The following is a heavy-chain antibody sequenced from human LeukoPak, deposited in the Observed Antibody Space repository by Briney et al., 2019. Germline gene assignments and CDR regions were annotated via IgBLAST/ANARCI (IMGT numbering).Heavy chain of an antibody. Sequence: ASVKVSCKASGYTFTSYGISWMRQVPGRGLEWMGWVGGYNGNTNYAQKLQGRVTMTTEKSTSTAYMELRSLRSDDTAMYYCARDHYYGSGNYHNLNFDYWGQGTLVTVSS. J-gene: IGHJ4*02. CDR2: VGGYNGNT. CDR1: GYTFTSYG. D-gene: IGHD3-10*01. CDR3: ARDHYYGSGNYHNLNFDY. V-gene: IGHV1-18*01.